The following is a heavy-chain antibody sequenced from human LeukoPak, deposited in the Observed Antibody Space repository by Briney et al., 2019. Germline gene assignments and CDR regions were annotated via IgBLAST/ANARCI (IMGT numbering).Heavy chain of an antibody. CDR3: ARDREGPGYYYYGMDV. J-gene: IGHJ6*02. D-gene: IGHD1-26*01. V-gene: IGHV3-30-3*01. Sequence: GRSLRLSCAASGFTFSSYAMHWVRQAPGKGLEWVAVISYDGSNKYYADSVKGRFTISRDNSKNTLYLQMNSLRAEDMAVYYCARDREGPGYYYYGMDVWGQGTTVTVSS. CDR2: ISYDGSNK. CDR1: GFTFSSYA.